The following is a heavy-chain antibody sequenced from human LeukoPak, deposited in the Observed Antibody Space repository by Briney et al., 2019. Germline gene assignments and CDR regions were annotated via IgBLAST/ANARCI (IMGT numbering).Heavy chain of an antibody. CDR3: ARGVITMVRGVTDY. D-gene: IGHD3-10*01. CDR1: GFTFSSYE. V-gene: IGHV3-48*03. Sequence: GGSLRLSCAASGFTFSSYEMNWVRQAPGKGLEWVSYISSSGSTIYYADSVKGRFTISRDNAKNSLYLQMNSLRAEDTAVYYYARGVITMVRGVTDYWGQGTLVTVSS. J-gene: IGHJ4*02. CDR2: ISSSGSTI.